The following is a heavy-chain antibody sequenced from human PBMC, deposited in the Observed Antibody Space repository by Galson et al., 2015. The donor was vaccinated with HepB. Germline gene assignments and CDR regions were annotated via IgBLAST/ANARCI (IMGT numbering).Heavy chain of an antibody. J-gene: IGHJ4*02. Sequence: SLRLSCAASGFTFSSYSMNWVRQAPGKGLEWVSSISSSSSYIYYADSVKGRFTISRDNAKNSLYLQMNSLRAEDTAVYYCAREVYCTNGVCYPHYFDYWGQGTLVTVSS. V-gene: IGHV3-21*01. D-gene: IGHD2-8*01. CDR1: GFTFSSYS. CDR3: AREVYCTNGVCYPHYFDY. CDR2: ISSSSSYI.